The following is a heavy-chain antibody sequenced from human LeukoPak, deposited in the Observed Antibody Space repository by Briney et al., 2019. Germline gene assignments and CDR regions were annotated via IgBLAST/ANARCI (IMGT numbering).Heavy chain of an antibody. D-gene: IGHD5-24*01. Sequence: ASVKVSCKASGYTFTDYGISWVRQAPGQGLEWMGWISAYNGNTNYAQRLQGRVTMTTDTSTRTAYMELSSLRSEDTAVYYCARGVEVDYYYYMDVWGKGTTVTVSS. V-gene: IGHV1-18*01. CDR2: ISAYNGNT. J-gene: IGHJ6*03. CDR1: GYTFTDYG. CDR3: ARGVEVDYYYYMDV.